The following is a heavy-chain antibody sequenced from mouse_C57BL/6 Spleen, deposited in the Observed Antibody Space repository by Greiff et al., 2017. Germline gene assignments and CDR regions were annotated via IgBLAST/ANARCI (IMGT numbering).Heavy chain of an antibody. CDR2: IDPSDSYT. CDR1: GYTFTSYW. V-gene: IGHV1-50*01. J-gene: IGHJ3*01. Sequence: QVHVKQSGAELVKPGASVKLSCKASGYTFTSYWMQWVKQRPGQGLEWIGEIDPSDSYTNYNQKFKGKATLTVDTSSSTAYMQLSSLTSEDSAVYYCATSYGSSPWFAYWGQGTLVTVSA. CDR3: ATSYGSSPWFAY. D-gene: IGHD1-1*01.